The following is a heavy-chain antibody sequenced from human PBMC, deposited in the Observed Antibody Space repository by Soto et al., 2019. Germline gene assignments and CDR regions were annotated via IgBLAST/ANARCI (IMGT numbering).Heavy chain of an antibody. CDR3: ARILSPYTVTPRTEGPHNWFDP. CDR1: GFSLSNARMG. CDR2: IFSNDEK. Sequence: SGPTLVNPTETLTLTCTVSGFSLSNARMGVSWIRQPPGKALEWLAHIFSNDEKSYSTSLKSRLTISKDTSKSQVVLTMTNMDPVDTATYYCARILSPYTVTPRTEGPHNWFDPWGQGTLVTVSS. D-gene: IGHD4-17*01. V-gene: IGHV2-26*01. J-gene: IGHJ5*02.